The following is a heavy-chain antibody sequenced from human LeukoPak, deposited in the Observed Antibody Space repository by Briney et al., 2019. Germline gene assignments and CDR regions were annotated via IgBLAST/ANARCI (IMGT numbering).Heavy chain of an antibody. CDR3: AKDLRYYDSSGYFY. J-gene: IGHJ4*02. D-gene: IGHD3-22*01. CDR2: ISGSGGST. V-gene: IGHV3-23*01. CDR1: GFTVSSNY. Sequence: PGGSLRLSCAASGFTVSSNYMSWVRQAPGKGLEWVSAISGSGGSTYYADSVKGRFTISRDNSKNTLYLQMNSLRAEDTAVYYCAKDLRYYDSSGYFYWGQGTLVTVSS.